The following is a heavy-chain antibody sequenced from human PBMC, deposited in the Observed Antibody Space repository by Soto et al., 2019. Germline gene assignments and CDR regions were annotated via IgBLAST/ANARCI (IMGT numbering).Heavy chain of an antibody. CDR1: GFTFSSYG. CDR3: AKDKVSGMDV. J-gene: IGHJ6*02. V-gene: IGHV3-30*18. CDR2: ISYDGSNK. Sequence: WSLRLSCAASGFTFSSYGMHWVRQAPGKGLEWVAVISYDGSNKYYADSVKGRFTISRDNSKNTLYLQMNSLRAEDTAVYYCAKDKVSGMDVWGQGTTVTVSS.